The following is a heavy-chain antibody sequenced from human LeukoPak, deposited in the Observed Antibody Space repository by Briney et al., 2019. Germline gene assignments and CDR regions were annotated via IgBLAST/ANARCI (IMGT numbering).Heavy chain of an antibody. D-gene: IGHD2-15*01. J-gene: IGHJ6*03. V-gene: IGHV3-7*01. Sequence: VGSLRLSCAASGFTFSRYWMSWVRQAPGKGLEWVANIKEDGSEKYYADSVKARLPISRDNAKNSLSLQIKSLRAEDTAVYYCARQKAVVVVAATPDEDYGDYVDYYYYMDVWGKGTTVTVSS. CDR3: ARQKAVVVVAATPDEDYGDYVDYYYYMDV. CDR1: GFTFSRYW. CDR2: IKEDGSEK.